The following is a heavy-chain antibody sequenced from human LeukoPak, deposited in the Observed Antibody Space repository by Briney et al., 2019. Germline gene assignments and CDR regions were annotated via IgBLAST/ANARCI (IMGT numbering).Heavy chain of an antibody. CDR1: GGSISSYY. J-gene: IGHJ5*02. Sequence: SETLSLTCTVSGGSISSYYWSWIRQPPGKGLEWIGHIYYSGSTDYNPSLKSRVTISVDTSKNHFSLNLSSVTAADTAVYYCASALRGLIMGFDRWGQGTLVTVSS. CDR2: IYYSGST. CDR3: ASALRGLIMGFDR. D-gene: IGHD3-10*01. V-gene: IGHV4-59*01.